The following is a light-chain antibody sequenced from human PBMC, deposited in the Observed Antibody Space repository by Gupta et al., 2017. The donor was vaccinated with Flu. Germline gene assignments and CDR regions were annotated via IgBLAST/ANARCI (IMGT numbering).Light chain of an antibody. V-gene: IGLV2-8*01. CDR3: ASDAGNNNWV. CDR1: SSDVGGYNY. J-gene: IGLJ3*02. Sequence: SVTISCTGTSSDVGGYNYVSWYQQHPGKAPKLMIYEVTKRPSGVPDRFSASKSDNTASLTVSGRQAEDEADYYCASDAGNNNWVFGTGTKLTVL. CDR2: EVT.